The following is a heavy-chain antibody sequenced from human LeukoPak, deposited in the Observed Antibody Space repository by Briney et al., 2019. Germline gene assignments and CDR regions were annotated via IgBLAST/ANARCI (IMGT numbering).Heavy chain of an antibody. CDR3: AREYYDSSGYQSRSYYYYYYMDV. CDR2: ISYDGSNK. J-gene: IGHJ6*03. V-gene: IGHV3-30*04. CDR1: GFTFSSYA. Sequence: GGSLRLSCAASGFTFSSYAMHWVRQAPGKGLEWVAVISYDGSNKYYADSVKGRFTISRDDSKNTLYLQMNSLRAEDTAVYYCAREYYDSSGYQSRSYYYYYYMDVWGKGTTVTVSS. D-gene: IGHD3-22*01.